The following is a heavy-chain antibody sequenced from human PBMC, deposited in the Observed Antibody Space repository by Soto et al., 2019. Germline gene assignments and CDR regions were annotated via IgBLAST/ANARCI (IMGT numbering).Heavy chain of an antibody. CDR3: ARCGYYLDAFDI. CDR1: GYTFTSYA. Sequence: ASVKVSCKASGYTFTSYAMHWVRQAPGQRLEWMGWINAGNGNTKYSQKFQGRVTITRGTSASTAYMELSSLRSEDTAVYYCARCGYYLDAFDIWGQGTMVTVSS. D-gene: IGHD3-22*01. CDR2: INAGNGNT. V-gene: IGHV1-3*01. J-gene: IGHJ3*02.